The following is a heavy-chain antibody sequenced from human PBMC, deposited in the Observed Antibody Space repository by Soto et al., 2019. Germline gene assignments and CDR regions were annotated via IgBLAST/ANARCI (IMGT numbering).Heavy chain of an antibody. Sequence: QVLLEQSGAEVKKPGASVKVSCKTSGYNFAAYYIHWVRQAPGQGLEWMGWINANNGGTNYAQKFQGWVTMTRDTSINTAYMEVTRMTSDDTAVYYCARGKKSNYYYMDVWGEGTKVTVSS. CDR1: GYNFAAYY. J-gene: IGHJ6*03. CDR3: ARGKKSNYYYMDV. CDR2: INANNGGT. V-gene: IGHV1-2*04.